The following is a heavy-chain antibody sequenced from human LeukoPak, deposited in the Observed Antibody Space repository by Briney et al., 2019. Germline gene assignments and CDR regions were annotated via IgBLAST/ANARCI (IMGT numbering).Heavy chain of an antibody. CDR3: ARDPKHWYYFDS. D-gene: IGHD2-8*02. Sequence: GGPLRLSCAASGFTFSDYYMSWIRQAPGKGLEWLSYISTISDTDYADSVKGRFTISRDNAKNSLYLQMNSLRAEDTAVYYCARDPKHWYYFDSWGQGTLVTVSS. V-gene: IGHV3-11*06. CDR2: ISTISDT. J-gene: IGHJ4*02. CDR1: GFTFSDYY.